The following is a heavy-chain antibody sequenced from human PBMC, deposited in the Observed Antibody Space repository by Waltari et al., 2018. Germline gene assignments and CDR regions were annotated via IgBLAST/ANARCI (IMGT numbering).Heavy chain of an antibody. D-gene: IGHD3-3*01. CDR2: INANNGDT. V-gene: IGHV1-2*06. J-gene: IGHJ4*02. CDR3: AKGGPAIFGVLNTKRFDC. Sequence: QVQLVQSGAEVKKPGASVKVSCKASGYTFTDSYVHWVRQAPGPGLEWMGRINANNGDTDYVQKVQGRVTMTRDTSLDTADMELSRLRSDDTAEYYCAKGGPAIFGVLNTKRFDCWGQGTPVTVSS. CDR1: GYTFTDSY.